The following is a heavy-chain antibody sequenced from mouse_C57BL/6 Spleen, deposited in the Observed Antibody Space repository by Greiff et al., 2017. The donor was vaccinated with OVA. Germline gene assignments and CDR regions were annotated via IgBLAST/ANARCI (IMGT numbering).Heavy chain of an antibody. CDR3: ARHADYDGYAMDY. J-gene: IGHJ4*01. CDR2: ISNVGGST. Sequence: EVKLVESGGGLVQPGGSLKLSCAASGFTFSDYYMYLVRQTPEKRLEWVAYISNVGGSTYYPDTVKGRFTITRDNAKNTLYLQMSRLKSEDTAMYYCARHADYDGYAMDYWGQGTSVTVSS. CDR1: GFTFSDYY. D-gene: IGHD2-4*01. V-gene: IGHV5-12*01.